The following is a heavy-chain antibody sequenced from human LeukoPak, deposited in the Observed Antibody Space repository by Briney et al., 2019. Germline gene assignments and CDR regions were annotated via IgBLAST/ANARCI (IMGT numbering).Heavy chain of an antibody. CDR2: ISGGGGST. D-gene: IGHD3-9*01. Sequence: GGSLRLSCAASGFTCSNYAVSWVRQAPGKGLEWVSAISGGGGSTYYADSVKGRFTISRDNSKNTLYVQMTSLRAEDTAVYYCAWATGPFESWGQGTLVTVSS. CDR3: AWATGPFES. J-gene: IGHJ4*02. V-gene: IGHV3-23*01. CDR1: GFTCSNYA.